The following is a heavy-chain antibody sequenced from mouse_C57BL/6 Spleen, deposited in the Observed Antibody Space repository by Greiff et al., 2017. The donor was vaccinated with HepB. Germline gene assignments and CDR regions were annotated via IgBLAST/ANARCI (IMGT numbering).Heavy chain of an antibody. J-gene: IGHJ2*01. CDR2: IYPGDGDT. CDR1: GYAFSSSW. CDR3: AALYYYGSSYDY. Sequence: QVQLKESGPELVKPGASVKISCKASGYAFSSSWMNWVKQRPGKGLEWIGRIYPGDGDTNYNGKFKGKATLTADKSSSTAYMQLSSLTSEDSAVYFCAALYYYGSSYDYWGQGTTLTVSS. V-gene: IGHV1-82*01. D-gene: IGHD1-1*01.